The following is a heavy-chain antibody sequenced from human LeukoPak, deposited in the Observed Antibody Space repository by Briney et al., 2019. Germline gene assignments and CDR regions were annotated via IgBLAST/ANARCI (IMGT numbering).Heavy chain of an antibody. Sequence: PSETLSLTCAVLGGSFSAYYWSWIRQSPEKGLEWIGEINHSGSTNYNPSLKSRVTISVDTSKNQFSLKLSSVTAADTAVYYCARRRGWSGRRTWEKGDAFDIWGQGTMVTVSS. CDR1: GGSFSAYY. J-gene: IGHJ3*02. CDR2: INHSGST. CDR3: ARRRGWSGRRTWEKGDAFDI. V-gene: IGHV4-34*01. D-gene: IGHD6-19*01.